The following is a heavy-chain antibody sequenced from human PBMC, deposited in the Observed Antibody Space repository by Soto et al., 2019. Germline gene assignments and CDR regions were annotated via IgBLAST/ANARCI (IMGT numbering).Heavy chain of an antibody. J-gene: IGHJ6*02. CDR3: ARGVMVRGLNYYAMDV. CDR2: ISAGNDNT. V-gene: IGHV1-3*01. CDR1: GYTFTTYP. D-gene: IGHD3-10*01. Sequence: QVYLVQSGAEVKEPGASVNVSCKASGYTFTTYPMHWVRQAPGQRLEWMGWISAGNDNTEYPQKFQGRVTITRDTSASTAHMELSSLRSEDTAVYYCARGVMVRGLNYYAMDVWGQGTTVTVSS.